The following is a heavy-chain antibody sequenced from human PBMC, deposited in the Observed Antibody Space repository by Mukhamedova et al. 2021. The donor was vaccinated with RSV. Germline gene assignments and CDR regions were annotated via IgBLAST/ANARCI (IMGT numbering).Heavy chain of an antibody. D-gene: IGHD6-13*01. CDR2: ISYDGSNR. CDR3: ARARLVFSSSWYVDY. V-gene: IGHV3-30-3*01. J-gene: IGHJ4*01. Sequence: HWVRQAPGKGLEWVTVISYDGSNRYYADSVKGRFTISRDNSKNTLYLQMNSLRPEDTAVYYCARARLVFSSSWYVDYWG.